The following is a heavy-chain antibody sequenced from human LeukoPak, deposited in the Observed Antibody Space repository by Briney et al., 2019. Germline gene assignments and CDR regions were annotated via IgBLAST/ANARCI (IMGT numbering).Heavy chain of an antibody. J-gene: IGHJ6*02. CDR2: INHSGST. CDR1: GGSFSGYY. V-gene: IGHV4-34*01. CDR3: ASRGCSSGWYSTCHYYYYGMDV. Sequence: PSETLSLTCAVYGGSFSGYYWSWIRQPPGKGLEWIGEINHSGSTNYNPSLKSRVTISVDTSKNQFSLKLSSVTAADTAVYYCASRGCSSGWYSTCHYYYYGMDVWGQGTTVTVSS. D-gene: IGHD6-19*01.